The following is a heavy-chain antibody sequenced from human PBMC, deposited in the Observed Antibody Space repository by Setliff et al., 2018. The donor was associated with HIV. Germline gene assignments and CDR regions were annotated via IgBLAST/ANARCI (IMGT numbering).Heavy chain of an antibody. CDR3: ATAPGYYDSSPFDW. V-gene: IGHV3-15*07. J-gene: IGHJ4*02. CDR2: IKSKTDGGTA. Sequence: PGGSLRLSCAASGFTFSNAWMNWVRQAPGKGLEWVGRIKSKTDGGTADYAAPVRGRFTFSRDDSKNTVYLQMNSLKTEDTVVYYCATAPGYYDSSPFDWWGPGTLVTVSS. CDR1: GFTFSNAW. D-gene: IGHD3-22*01.